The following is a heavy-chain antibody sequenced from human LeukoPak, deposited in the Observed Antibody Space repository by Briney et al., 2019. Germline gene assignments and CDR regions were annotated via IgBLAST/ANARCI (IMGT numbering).Heavy chain of an antibody. CDR1: GFSFSSYW. CDR2: IKLDGSET. Sequence: GGSLRLSCAASGFSFSSYWMSWVRQAPGKGLEWVANIKLDGSETYYVDSVKGRFTVSRDNAKNLLHLQMNSLRAEDTAVYYCAREGRILPAYSIQTFLDYWGQGTLVTVSS. D-gene: IGHD3-9*01. J-gene: IGHJ4*02. V-gene: IGHV3-7*04. CDR3: AREGRILPAYSIQTFLDY.